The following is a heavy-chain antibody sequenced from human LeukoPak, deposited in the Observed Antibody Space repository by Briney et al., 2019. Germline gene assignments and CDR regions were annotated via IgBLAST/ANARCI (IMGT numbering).Heavy chain of an antibody. CDR2: IIPIFGTA. CDR1: GGTFSSYA. V-gene: IGHV1-69*13. Sequence: SVKVSCKASGGTFSSYAISWVRQAPGHGLEWMGGIIPIFGTANYAQKFQGRVTITADESTSTAYMELSSLRSEDTAVYYCARGPTRITMVRGAPDYYFDYWGQGTLVTVSS. D-gene: IGHD3-10*01. CDR3: ARGPTRITMVRGAPDYYFDY. J-gene: IGHJ4*02.